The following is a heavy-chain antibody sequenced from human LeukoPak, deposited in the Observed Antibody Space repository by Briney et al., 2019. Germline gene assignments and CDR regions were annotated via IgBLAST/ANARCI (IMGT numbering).Heavy chain of an antibody. CDR1: GCTFSTYA. CDR2: ISDSGSNT. CDR3: AKIRGYSYGYGDY. D-gene: IGHD5-18*01. V-gene: IGHV3-23*01. J-gene: IGHJ4*02. Sequence: GGSLRLSCVASGCTFSTYAMSWVRQAPGKGLEWVSDISDSGSNTYYADSVKGRFTISRDNSKNTLYLQMSSLRAEDTAVYFCAKIRGYSYGYGDYWGQGTLVTVSS.